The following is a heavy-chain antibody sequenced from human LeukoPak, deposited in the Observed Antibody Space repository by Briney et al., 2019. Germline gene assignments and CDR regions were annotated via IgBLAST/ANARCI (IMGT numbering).Heavy chain of an antibody. CDR3: ERVVSWALGY. J-gene: IGHJ4*02. D-gene: IGHD1-26*01. CDR1: GFTFSSYS. V-gene: IGHV3-48*01. Sequence: GGSLRLSCAASGFTFSSYSMNWVRQAPGKGLEWISYITSSSNTIYYADSVKGRFTISRDNAKNSLYLQMNSLRAEDTAVYYCERVVSWALGYWGQGTLVTVSS. CDR2: ITSSSNTI.